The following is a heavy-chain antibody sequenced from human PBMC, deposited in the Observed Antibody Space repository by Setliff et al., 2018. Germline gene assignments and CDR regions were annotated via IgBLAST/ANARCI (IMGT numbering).Heavy chain of an antibody. D-gene: IGHD3-22*01. V-gene: IGHV1-69*02. Sequence: GASVKVSCKASGGPLNSYSFSWVRQASGQGLEWMGRIIPVLDITRYSQKFQGRVTITADKSTGIIYMELTSLRSDDTAVYYCARHPPPPNYFDIGALDSWGQGTLVTVSS. CDR2: IIPVLDIT. J-gene: IGHJ4*02. CDR3: ARHPPPPNYFDIGALDS. CDR1: GGPLNSYS.